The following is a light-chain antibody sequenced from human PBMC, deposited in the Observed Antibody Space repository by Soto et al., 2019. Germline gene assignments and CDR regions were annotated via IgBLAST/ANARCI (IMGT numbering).Light chain of an antibody. V-gene: IGKV1-39*01. CDR3: QQSYSTLIT. CDR1: QSISSW. J-gene: IGKJ5*01. Sequence: DIQMTQSPSTLSASVGDRFTITCRASQSISSWLAWYQQKPGKAPKLLIYAASSLQSGVPSRFSGSGSGTDFTLTISSLQPEDFATYYCQQSYSTLITFGQGTRLEIK. CDR2: AAS.